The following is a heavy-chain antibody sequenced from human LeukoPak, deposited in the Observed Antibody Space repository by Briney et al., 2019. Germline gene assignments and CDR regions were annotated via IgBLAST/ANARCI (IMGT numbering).Heavy chain of an antibody. D-gene: IGHD5-24*01. V-gene: IGHV3-48*03. CDR2: ISSSGSTI. Sequence: GGSLRLSCVASGFSFSSYEMNWVRQAAGKGLEWVSYISSSGSTIYYADSVKGRFTISRDNAKNSLYLQMNSLRAEDTAVYYCAVATIKDYFDYWGQGNLVTVSS. J-gene: IGHJ4*02. CDR1: GFSFSSYE. CDR3: AVATIKDYFDY.